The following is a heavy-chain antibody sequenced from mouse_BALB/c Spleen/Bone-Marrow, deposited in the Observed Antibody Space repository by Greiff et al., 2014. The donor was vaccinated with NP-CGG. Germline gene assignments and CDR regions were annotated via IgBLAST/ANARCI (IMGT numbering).Heavy chain of an antibody. J-gene: IGHJ1*01. CDR1: GSTFSSFG. V-gene: IGHV5-17*02. CDR3: ARGGNWDDFDV. CDR2: ISSGSTAI. D-gene: IGHD4-1*01. Sequence: EVMLVESGGGLVQPGGSRKLSCAASGSTFSSFGMHWVRQAPEKGLEWVAYISSGSTAICYADTVKGRFTISRDNPKNTLFLQMTSLRSEDTAMYYCARGGNWDDFDVWGAGTTVTVSS.